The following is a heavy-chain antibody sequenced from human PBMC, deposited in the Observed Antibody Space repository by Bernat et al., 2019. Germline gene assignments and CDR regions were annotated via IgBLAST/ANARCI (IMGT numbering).Heavy chain of an antibody. Sequence: VHLMESGGGVVQPGRSLRLSCAASGFTFSSYSMNWVRQAPGKGLEWVSSISSSSSYIYYADSVKGRFTISRDNAKNSLYLQMNSLRAEDTAVYYCARGPYTYYDYVWGSYRYAYFDYWGQGTLVTVSS. CDR2: ISSSSSYI. CDR3: ARGPYTYYDYVWGSYRYAYFDY. V-gene: IGHV3-21*01. CDR1: GFTFSSYS. D-gene: IGHD3-16*02. J-gene: IGHJ4*02.